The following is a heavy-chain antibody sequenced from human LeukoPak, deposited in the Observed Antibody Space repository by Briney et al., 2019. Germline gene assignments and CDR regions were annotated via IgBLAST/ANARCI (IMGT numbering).Heavy chain of an antibody. D-gene: IGHD4-17*01. CDR3: ARDRYGDFEDY. CDR2: ISYSGTP. V-gene: IGHV4-30-4*08. CDR1: DASINTADYY. J-gene: IGHJ4*01. Sequence: SQTLSLTCNVSDASINTADYYWTWIRQPPGKGLEWIGYISYSGTPYYNPSLNSRVTISLDTSKNQFSLKLNSVTAADTAMYYCARDRYGDFEDYWGHGTLVTVSS.